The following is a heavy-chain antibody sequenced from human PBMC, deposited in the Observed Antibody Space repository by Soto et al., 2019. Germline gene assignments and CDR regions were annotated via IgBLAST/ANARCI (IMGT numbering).Heavy chain of an antibody. V-gene: IGHV4-30-4*01. CDR3: ASVRPAYFDL. CDR2: IYYSGST. CDR1: GGSISRGDYY. D-gene: IGHD2-2*01. J-gene: IGHJ2*01. Sequence: QVQLQESGPGLVKPSQTLSLTCTVSGGSISRGDYYWSWIRQPPGKGLEWIGYIYYSGSTYYNPSLKRRVTISVDTSTNQFSLKLSSVTAADTAVYYCASVRPAYFDLWGRGTLVTVSS.